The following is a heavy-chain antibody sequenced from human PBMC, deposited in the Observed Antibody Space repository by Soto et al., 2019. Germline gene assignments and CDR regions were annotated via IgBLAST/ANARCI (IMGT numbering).Heavy chain of an antibody. V-gene: IGHV1-69*06. D-gene: IGHD3-22*01. Sequence: QVQLVQSGAEVRKPGSSVKVSCRSSGGTFNNHAVTWVRQAPGQGLEWMGGIIPIFGTTNYAPKFQARVTITADRPTKVVFLELNSLTSEDTAVYFCARSFHDRTGHYLYYFDSWGQGTLVTVSS. J-gene: IGHJ4*02. CDR2: IIPIFGTT. CDR3: ARSFHDRTGHYLYYFDS. CDR1: GGTFNNHA.